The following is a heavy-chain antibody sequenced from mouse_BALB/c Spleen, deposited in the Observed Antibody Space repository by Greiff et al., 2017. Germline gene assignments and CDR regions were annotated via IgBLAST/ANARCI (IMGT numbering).Heavy chain of an antibody. J-gene: IGHJ3*01. CDR2: IDPSNSET. V-gene: IGHV1-61*01. Sequence: QVQLQQPGAELVRPGASVKLSCKASGYSFTSYWMNWVKQRPGQGLEWIGMIDPSNSETRLNQKFKDKATLNVDKSSNTAYMQLSSLTSEDSAVYYCARIDYDYDGGFAYWGQGTLVTVSA. CDR1: GYSFTSYW. D-gene: IGHD2-4*01. CDR3: ARIDYDYDGGFAY.